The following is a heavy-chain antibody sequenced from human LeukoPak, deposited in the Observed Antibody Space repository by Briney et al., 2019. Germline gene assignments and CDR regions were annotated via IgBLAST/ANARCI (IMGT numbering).Heavy chain of an antibody. V-gene: IGHV4-34*01. J-gene: IGHJ3*02. D-gene: IGHD1-20*01. CDR3: ARGRNWIRGYDPFAFDI. CDR1: GGSVSGYY. Sequence: SETLSLTCTVSGGSVSGYYWSWIRQPPGKGLEWIGEINHSGSTNYNPSLKSRVTISVDTSKNQFSLKLSSVTAADTAVYYCARGRNWIRGYDPFAFDIWGQGTMVTVSS. CDR2: INHSGST.